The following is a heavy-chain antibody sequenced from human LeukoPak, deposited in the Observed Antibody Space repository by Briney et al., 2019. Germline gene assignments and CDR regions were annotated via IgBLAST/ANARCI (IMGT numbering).Heavy chain of an antibody. CDR3: TRICGGDCFDAFDI. Sequence: ASVKVSCKASGYTFTGYYMHWVRQAPGQGLEWMGRINPNSGGTNYAQKFQGRVTITRNTSISTAYMELSSLRSEDTVVYHSTRICGGDCFDAFDILVQGTMVTVSS. V-gene: IGHV1-2*01. CDR2: INPNSGGT. CDR1: GYTFTGYY. J-gene: IGHJ3*02. D-gene: IGHD2-21*01.